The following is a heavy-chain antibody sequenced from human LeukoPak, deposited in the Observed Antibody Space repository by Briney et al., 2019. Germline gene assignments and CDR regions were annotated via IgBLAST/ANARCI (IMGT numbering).Heavy chain of an antibody. J-gene: IGHJ6*03. Sequence: PSETLSHTCTVSGGSISSSSYYWGWIRQPPGKGLEWIGSIYYSGSTYYNPSLKSRVTISVDTSKNQFSLKLSSVTAADTAVYYCARDHHDFWSGAKKLGYYYMDVWGKGTTVTVSS. D-gene: IGHD3-3*01. CDR3: ARDHHDFWSGAKKLGYYYMDV. CDR1: GGSISSSSYY. V-gene: IGHV4-39*07. CDR2: IYYSGST.